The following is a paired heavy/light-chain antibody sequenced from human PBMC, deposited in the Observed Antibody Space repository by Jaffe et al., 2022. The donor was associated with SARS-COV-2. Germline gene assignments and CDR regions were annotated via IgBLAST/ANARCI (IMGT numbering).Heavy chain of an antibody. Sequence: QVQLQESGPGLVKPSETLSLTCSVSGASVSSGDYYYWSWIRQPPGKGLEWIGYIYYNGDTNYNPSLKSRVTISVDTSNTQFSLKLSSVTSADTAVYYCARGDGVSRPSNWGQGTLVTVSS. CDR3: ARGDGVSRPSN. CDR2: IYYNGDT. V-gene: IGHV4-61*08. J-gene: IGHJ4*02. CDR1: GASVSSGDYYY.
Light chain of an antibody. J-gene: IGLJ3*02. CDR3: SSYTSSSTLV. Sequence: QSALTQPASVSGSPGQSITISCTGTSSDVGGYNYVSWYQQHPGKAPKFMIYDVSNRPSGVSNRFSGSKSGNTASLTISGLQSEDEADYYCSSYTSSSTLVFGGGTKLTVL. CDR1: SSDVGGYNY. V-gene: IGLV2-14*01. CDR2: DVS.